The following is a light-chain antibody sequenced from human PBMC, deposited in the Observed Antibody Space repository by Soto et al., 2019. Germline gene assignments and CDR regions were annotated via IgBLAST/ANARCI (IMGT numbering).Light chain of an antibody. CDR1: SSHIETYNL. CDR2: EVF. V-gene: IGLV2-23*02. CDR3: GSNVGLNTYV. J-gene: IGLJ1*01. Sequence: QSALTQPASVSGSPGQSITISCTGASSHIETYNLVSWYQQHPDKVPKLIIYEVFKRPSGVSDRFSGSKSGDTASLTISGLQAEDEADYHCGSNVGLNTYVFGTGTKLTVL.